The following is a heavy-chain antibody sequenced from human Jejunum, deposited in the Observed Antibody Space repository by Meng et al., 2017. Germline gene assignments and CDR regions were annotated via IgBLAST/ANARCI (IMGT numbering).Heavy chain of an antibody. J-gene: IGHJ4*02. Sequence: GESLKISCAASGFIFSNYAMHWVRQAPGKGLEWVATISYGATNAYYADSVKGRFTISRDDSKNMLYVQVNSLRIEDTAVYFCARDQVPFCSGGACYVPDYWGQGTLVTVSS. CDR2: ISYGATNA. CDR1: GFIFSNYA. V-gene: IGHV3-30*04. D-gene: IGHD2-15*01. CDR3: ARDQVPFCSGGACYVPDY.